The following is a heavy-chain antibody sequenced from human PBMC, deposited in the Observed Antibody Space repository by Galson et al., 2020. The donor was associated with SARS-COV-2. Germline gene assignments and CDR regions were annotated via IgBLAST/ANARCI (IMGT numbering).Heavy chain of an antibody. CDR2: INSSSST. D-gene: IGHD4-17*01. V-gene: IGHV3-66*01. CDR3: ARDYGVQYFDC. Sequence: GESLKISCAASGFTVRNYYMNWVRQAPGKGLEWVSHINSSSSTYYADSVKDRLTISRDNSKNTLYLQINNLRAEDTAVYYCARDYGVQYFDCWGQGTLFTVSS. J-gene: IGHJ4*02. CDR1: GFTVRNYY.